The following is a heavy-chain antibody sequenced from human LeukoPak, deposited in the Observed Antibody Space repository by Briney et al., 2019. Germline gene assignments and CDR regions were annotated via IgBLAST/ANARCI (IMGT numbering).Heavy chain of an antibody. D-gene: IGHD6-13*01. CDR2: IDAGNGDT. CDR3: ARGISGRYNWFDP. J-gene: IGHJ5*02. V-gene: IGHV1-3*01. CDR1: GYRFSLYA. Sequence: ASVKVSCKTSGYRFSLYAIHWVRQAPGQRLEWMGWIDAGNGDTKYSQKFQDRVTITMDTSASTAYMEMSSLRSEDTAVFYCARGISGRYNWFDPWGHGTLVTVSS.